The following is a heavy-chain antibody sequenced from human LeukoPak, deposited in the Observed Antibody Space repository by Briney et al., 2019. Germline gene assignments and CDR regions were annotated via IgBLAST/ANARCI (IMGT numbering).Heavy chain of an antibody. CDR2: INTDGSST. D-gene: IGHD6-25*01. Sequence: GGSLRLSCAASGFTFSSYWMHWVRQAPGKGLVWVSRINTDGSSTSYADSVKGRFTISRDNVKNTLYLQMNSLRAEDTAVYYCASLSRGPSVDYWGQGTLVTVSS. J-gene: IGHJ4*02. V-gene: IGHV3-74*01. CDR3: ASLSRGPSVDY. CDR1: GFTFSSYW.